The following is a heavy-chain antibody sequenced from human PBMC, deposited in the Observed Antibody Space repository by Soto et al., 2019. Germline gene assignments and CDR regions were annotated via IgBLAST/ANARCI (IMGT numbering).Heavy chain of an antibody. J-gene: IGHJ4*02. CDR2: ISAYNGNT. D-gene: IGHD6-13*01. V-gene: IGHV1-18*01. CDR1: GYTFTSYG. Sequence: QVQLVQSGAEVKKPGASVKVSCKASGYTFTSYGISWVRQAPGQGLEWMGWISAYNGNTNYAQKLQGRVTMTTDTSTSTAYMELRSLRSDDTAVYYCARARAPSYSSSWYGCYFDYWCQGALVTDSS. CDR3: ARARAPSYSSSWYGCYFDY.